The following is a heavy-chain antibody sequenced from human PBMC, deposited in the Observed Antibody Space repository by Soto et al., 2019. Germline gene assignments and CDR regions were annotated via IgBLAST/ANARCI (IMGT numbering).Heavy chain of an antibody. V-gene: IGHV4-59*01. CDR2: IYYSAST. J-gene: IGHJ4*02. D-gene: IGHD4-17*01. Sequence: QVQLQESGPGLVKPSETLSLTCTVSGVSISGYYWSWIRQPPGKGLEWIGYIYYSASTNDNPSLKRRVTISVDTSKNQFSLKLSSVTAADTAVYYCARGYGDYVLDYWGQGTLVTVSS. CDR1: GVSISGYY. CDR3: ARGYGDYVLDY.